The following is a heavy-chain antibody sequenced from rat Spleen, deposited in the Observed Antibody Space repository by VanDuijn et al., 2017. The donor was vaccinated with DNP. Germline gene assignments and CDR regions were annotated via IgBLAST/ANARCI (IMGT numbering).Heavy chain of an antibody. J-gene: IGHJ2*01. CDR1: GYSITSGYG. CDR3: ARWNGYKKYFDY. Sequence: EVQLQESGPGLVKPSQSLSLTCSVTGYSITSGYGWNWIRKFPGNKLEWMGYINSAGSTNYNPPLKSRISITRDTSKNQFFLQLNSVTTEDTATYYCARWNGYKKYFDYWGQGVMVTVSS. CDR2: INSAGST. D-gene: IGHD1-9*01. V-gene: IGHV3-3*01.